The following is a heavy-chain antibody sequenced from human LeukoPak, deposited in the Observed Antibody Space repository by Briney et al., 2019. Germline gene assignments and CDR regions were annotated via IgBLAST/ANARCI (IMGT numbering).Heavy chain of an antibody. D-gene: IGHD6-19*01. J-gene: IGHJ6*02. V-gene: IGHV1-46*01. CDR3: ARERARYSSGWYPYYYYGMDV. Sequence: GASVKVSCKASGYTFTSYYMHWVRQAPGQGLEWMGIINPSGGSTSYAQKFQGRVTMTRDTSTSTVYMELSSLRSEDTAVYYCARERARYSSGWYPYYYYGMDVWGQGTRVTVSS. CDR1: GYTFTSYY. CDR2: INPSGGST.